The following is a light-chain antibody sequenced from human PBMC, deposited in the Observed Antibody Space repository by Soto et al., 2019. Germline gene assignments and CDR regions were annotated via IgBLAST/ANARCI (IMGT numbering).Light chain of an antibody. J-gene: IGLJ1*01. V-gene: IGLV2-8*01. CDR2: EVN. CDR1: SSDVGGYNY. CDR3: ISYAGSSNV. Sequence: QSVLTQPPSASGSPGQSVAISCTGTSSDVGGYNYVSWYQQHPGKASKLMMYEVNNRPSGVPDRFAGSKSGNTASLTVSGLQAEDEADYYCISYAGSSNVFGTGTQLTVL.